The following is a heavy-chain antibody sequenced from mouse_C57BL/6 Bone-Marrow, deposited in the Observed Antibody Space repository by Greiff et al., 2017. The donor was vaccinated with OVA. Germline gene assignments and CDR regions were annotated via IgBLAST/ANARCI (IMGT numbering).Heavy chain of an antibody. D-gene: IGHD3-2*02. CDR3: ASPPDSSGFFYAMDY. V-gene: IGHV3-6*01. J-gene: IGHJ4*01. CDR2: ISYDGSN. Sequence: EVQRVESGPGLVKPSQSLSLTCSVTGYSITSGYYWNWIRQFPGNKLEWMGYISYDGSNNYNPSLKNRISITRDTSKNQFFLKLNSVTTEDTATYYCASPPDSSGFFYAMDYWGQGTSVTVSS. CDR1: GYSITSGYY.